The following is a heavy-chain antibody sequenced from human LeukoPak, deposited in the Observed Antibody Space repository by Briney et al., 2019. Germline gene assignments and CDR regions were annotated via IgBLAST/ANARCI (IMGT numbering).Heavy chain of an antibody. Sequence: SETLSLTCTVSGGYISSYYWSWIRQPPGKGLEWIGYIYYSGSTNYNPSLKSRVTISVDTSKNQFSLKLSSVTAADTAVYYCASFASNYWGQGTLVTVSS. V-gene: IGHV4-59*01. CDR1: GGYISSYY. CDR3: ASFASNY. D-gene: IGHD6-6*01. CDR2: IYYSGST. J-gene: IGHJ4*02.